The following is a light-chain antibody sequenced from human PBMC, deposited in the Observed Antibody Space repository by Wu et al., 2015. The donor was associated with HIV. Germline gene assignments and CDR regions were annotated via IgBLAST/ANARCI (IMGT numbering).Light chain of an antibody. J-gene: IGKJ5*01. CDR3: QQRGSWPLT. CDR1: QSVRST. V-gene: IGKV3-11*01. CDR2: DAS. Sequence: EIVLTQSPGTLSLSPGERATLSCRASQSVRSTLAWYQHRPGQTPRLLIYDASHRATGIPARFSGSGSGTDFTLTISSLEPEDFALYYCQQRGSWPLTFGQGTRLEI.